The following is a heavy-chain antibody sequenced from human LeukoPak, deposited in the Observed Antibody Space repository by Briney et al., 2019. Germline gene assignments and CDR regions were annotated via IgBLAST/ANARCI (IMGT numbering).Heavy chain of an antibody. CDR2: IWYDGSSK. J-gene: IGHJ3*02. V-gene: IGHV3-33*06. CDR3: AKRAQSSGYYFAFDI. D-gene: IGHD3-22*01. CDR1: GFTFSSYG. Sequence: GGSLRLSCAASGFTFSSYGMHWVRQAPGKGLEWVALIWYDGSSKHYADSVRGRFTISRDNSKNTLYLQMNSLRAEDTAVYYCAKRAQSSGYYFAFDIWGQGTMVTVSS.